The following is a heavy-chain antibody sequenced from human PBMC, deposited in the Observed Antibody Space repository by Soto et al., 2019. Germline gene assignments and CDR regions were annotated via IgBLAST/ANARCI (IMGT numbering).Heavy chain of an antibody. V-gene: IGHV3-23*01. CDR3: AKSAGSNAYYPNDY. D-gene: IGHD3-16*01. CDR2: ISGSGIST. J-gene: IGHJ4*02. Sequence: EGQLLESGGGLVQPGGSLRLSCAASGFTFRSYAMTWVRQAPGKGLEWVSSISGSGISTYYADSVKGRFTISRDNSKNTLSLQMNSLRAEDAAVYYCAKSAGSNAYYPNDYWGQGTLVTVSS. CDR1: GFTFRSYA.